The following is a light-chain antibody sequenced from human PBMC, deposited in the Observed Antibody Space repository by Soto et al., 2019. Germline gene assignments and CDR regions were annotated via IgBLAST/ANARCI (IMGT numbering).Light chain of an antibody. CDR3: QQYNNWPFT. CDR2: GAS. V-gene: IGKV3-15*01. J-gene: IGKJ3*01. Sequence: EIVMTQSPATLSVSPGERATLSCRASQSVSSNLAWYQQKPGQAPRLLIYGASTRANGIPARFSGSRSGTAFTTTISSLHSEDFGVYYCQQYNNWPFTFGPGTKVDIK. CDR1: QSVSSN.